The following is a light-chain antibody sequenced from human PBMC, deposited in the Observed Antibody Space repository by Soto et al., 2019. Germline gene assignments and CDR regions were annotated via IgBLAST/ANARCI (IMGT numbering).Light chain of an antibody. V-gene: IGLV2-14*01. J-gene: IGLJ1*01. Sequence: QSALTQPVSVSGSPGQSVTISCTGTSSDVGAYNYVSWYQQHPGKAPKLMIYEVSNRPSGVSNRFSGSKSGNTASLTISGLQAEDEADYYCNSYTGSSTRFVFGTGTKVTVL. CDR3: NSYTGSSTRFV. CDR1: SSDVGAYNY. CDR2: EVS.